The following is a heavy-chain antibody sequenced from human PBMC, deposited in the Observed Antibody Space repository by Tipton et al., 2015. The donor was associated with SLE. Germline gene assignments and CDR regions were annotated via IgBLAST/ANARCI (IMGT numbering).Heavy chain of an antibody. V-gene: IGHV3-64*01. D-gene: IGHD3-10*01. CDR2: ISSNGGST. CDR1: GFTFSSYA. Sequence: GSLRLSCAASGFTFSSYAMHWVRQAPGKGLEYVSAISSNGGSTYYANSVKGRFTISRDNSKNTLYLQMGSLRAEDMAVYYCARDAGAEVVQGAQRAFDIWGQGTMVTVSS. CDR3: ARDAGAEVVQGAQRAFDI. J-gene: IGHJ3*02.